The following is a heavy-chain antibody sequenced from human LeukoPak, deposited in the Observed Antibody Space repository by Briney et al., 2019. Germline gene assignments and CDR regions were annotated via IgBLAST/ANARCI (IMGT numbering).Heavy chain of an antibody. CDR2: ISAGADNT. V-gene: IGHV3-23*01. J-gene: IGHJ4*02. CDR1: GFTFSTYP. CDR3: AKDRGY. Sequence: GGSLRLSCAASGFTFSTYPVMWVRQAPGKGLEWVSAISAGADNTYYADSVKGRFTISRDNSKNTLYLQMNGLRADDTAVYYCAKDRGYWGQGTLVTVSS.